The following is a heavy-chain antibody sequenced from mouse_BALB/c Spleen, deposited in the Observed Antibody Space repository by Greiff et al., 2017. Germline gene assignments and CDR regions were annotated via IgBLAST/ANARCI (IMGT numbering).Heavy chain of an antibody. V-gene: IGHV5-4*02. J-gene: IGHJ4*01. CDR2: ISDGGSYT. CDR3: AREGSSYPYYAMDY. CDR1: GFTFSDYY. Sequence: EVNVVESGGGLVKPGGSLKLSCAASGFTFSDYYMYWVRQTPEKRLEWVATISDGGSYTYYPDSVKGRFTISRDNAKNNLYLQMSSLKSEDTAMYYCAREGSSYPYYAMDYWGQGTSVTVSS. D-gene: IGHD1-1*01.